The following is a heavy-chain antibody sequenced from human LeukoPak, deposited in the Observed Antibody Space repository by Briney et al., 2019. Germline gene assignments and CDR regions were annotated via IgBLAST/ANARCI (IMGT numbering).Heavy chain of an antibody. V-gene: IGHV4-59*01. CDR3: AREEAVVGSGAFDI. CDR1: GGSISSYY. D-gene: IGHD6-19*01. Sequence: PSETLSLTCTVSGGSISSYYWSWIRQPPGKGLEWIGYIYYRGSTNYNPSLKSRVTISVDTSKNQFSLKLSSVTAADTAVYYCAREEAVVGSGAFDIWGQGTMVTVSS. CDR2: IYYRGST. J-gene: IGHJ3*02.